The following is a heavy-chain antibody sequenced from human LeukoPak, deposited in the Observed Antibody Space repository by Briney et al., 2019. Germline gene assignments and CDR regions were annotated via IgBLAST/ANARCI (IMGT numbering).Heavy chain of an antibody. J-gene: IGHJ4*02. V-gene: IGHV3-11*01. Sequence: GGSLRLSRAASGFTFSDYYMSWIRQAPGKGLEWVSYISSSGSTIYYADSVKGRFTISRDNAKNSLYLQMNSLRAEDTAVYYCARDSYYGSGHFFDYWGQGTLVTVSS. CDR3: ARDSYYGSGHFFDY. CDR1: GFTFSDYY. CDR2: ISSSGSTI. D-gene: IGHD3-10*01.